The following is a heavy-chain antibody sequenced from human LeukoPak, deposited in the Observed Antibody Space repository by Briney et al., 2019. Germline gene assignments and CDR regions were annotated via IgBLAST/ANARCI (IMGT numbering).Heavy chain of an antibody. CDR1: GGSISNYY. J-gene: IGHJ3*02. D-gene: IGHD3-22*01. CDR2: IYYSGST. V-gene: IGHV4-59*08. Sequence: SETLSLTCTFSGGSISNYYWSWIRQPPGKGPEWTGYIYYSGSTNYNPSLKSRVTISVDTSKNQLSLKLSFVTAADTAVYYCARNLFYFDSSGQYDAFDIWGRGTMVTVSS. CDR3: ARNLFYFDSSGQYDAFDI.